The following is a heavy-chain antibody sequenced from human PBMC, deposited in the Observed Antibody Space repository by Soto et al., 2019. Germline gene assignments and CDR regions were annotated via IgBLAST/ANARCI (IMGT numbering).Heavy chain of an antibody. CDR2: IYYSGST. D-gene: IGHD5-18*01. J-gene: IGHJ4*02. Sequence: SETLSLTCTVSGGSISSSSYYWGWIRQPPGKGLEWIGSIYYSGSTYYNPSLKSRVTISVDTSKNQFSLKLSSVTAADTAVYYCARHLPLEVDTAMVYYFDYWGQGTLVTVSS. CDR1: GGSISSSSYY. CDR3: ARHLPLEVDTAMVYYFDY. V-gene: IGHV4-39*01.